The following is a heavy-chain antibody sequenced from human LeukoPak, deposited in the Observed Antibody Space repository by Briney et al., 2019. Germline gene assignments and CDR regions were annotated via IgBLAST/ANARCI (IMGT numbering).Heavy chain of an antibody. J-gene: IGHJ4*02. V-gene: IGHV1-8*03. Sequence: ASVKVSCKASGYTFTSYDINWVRQATGQGLEWMGWMNPNSGNTGYAQKFQGRVTITRNTSISTAYMELSSLRSEDTAVYYCARVPSITGDYSNYEFDYWGQGTLVTVSS. D-gene: IGHD4-11*01. CDR3: ARVPSITGDYSNYEFDY. CDR2: MNPNSGNT. CDR1: GYTFTSYD.